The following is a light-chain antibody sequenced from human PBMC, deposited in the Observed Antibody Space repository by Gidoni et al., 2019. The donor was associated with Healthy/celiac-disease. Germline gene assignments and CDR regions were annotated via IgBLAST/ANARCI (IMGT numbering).Light chain of an antibody. CDR1: QSVSSY. Sequence: EIVLTQSPATLSLSPGERATRSCRASQSVSSYVAWYQQKTGQAPRLLIYDASNRATGIPARFSGSGSGTDFTLTISSLEPEDFAVYYCQQRSNWPPITFGQGTRLEIK. V-gene: IGKV3-11*01. J-gene: IGKJ5*01. CDR3: QQRSNWPPIT. CDR2: DAS.